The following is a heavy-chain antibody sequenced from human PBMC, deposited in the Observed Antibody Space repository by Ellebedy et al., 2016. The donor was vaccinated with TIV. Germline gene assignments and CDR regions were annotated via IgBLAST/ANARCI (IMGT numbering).Heavy chain of an antibody. CDR1: GYTFTSYY. J-gene: IGHJ3*02. D-gene: IGHD1-1*01. V-gene: IGHV1-46*01. CDR2: INPSGGST. Sequence: AASVKVSCKASGYTFTSYYMHWVRQALGQGLEWMGIINPSGGSTSYAQKFQGRVTMTRDTSTSTVYMELSSLRSEDTAVYYCARASYWNDAFDIWGQGTMVTVSS. CDR3: ARASYWNDAFDI.